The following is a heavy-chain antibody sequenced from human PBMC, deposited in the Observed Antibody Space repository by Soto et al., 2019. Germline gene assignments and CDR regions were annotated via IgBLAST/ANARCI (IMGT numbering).Heavy chain of an antibody. CDR3: ARDTPIFGVVIMAGWFDP. CDR2: IYHSGST. CDR1: GYSISSGYY. V-gene: IGHV4-38-2*02. D-gene: IGHD3-3*01. Sequence: SETLSLTGAVSGYSISSGYYWGWIRQPPGKGLEWIGSIYHSGSTYYNPSLKSRVTISVDTSKNQFSLKLSSVTAADTAVYYCARDTPIFGVVIMAGWFDPWGQGTLVTV. J-gene: IGHJ5*02.